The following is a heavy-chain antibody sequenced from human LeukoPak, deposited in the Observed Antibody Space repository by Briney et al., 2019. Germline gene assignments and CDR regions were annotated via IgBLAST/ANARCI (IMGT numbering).Heavy chain of an antibody. CDR3: AGVRIAARSPCFDY. Sequence: ASVKVSCKASGYTFTSYDINWVRQATGQGLEWMGWMNPNSGNTGYAQKFQGRVTMTRNTSISTAYMELSSLRSEDTAVYYCAGVRIAARSPCFDYWGQGTLVTVSS. CDR2: MNPNSGNT. CDR1: GYTFTSYD. J-gene: IGHJ4*02. D-gene: IGHD6-6*01. V-gene: IGHV1-8*01.